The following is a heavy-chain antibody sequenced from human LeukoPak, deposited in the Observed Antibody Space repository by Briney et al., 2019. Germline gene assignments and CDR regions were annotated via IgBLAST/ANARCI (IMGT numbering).Heavy chain of an antibody. CDR2: IWYDGSNK. J-gene: IGHJ4*02. CDR1: GFTFSSYG. D-gene: IGHD3-9*01. CDR3: AKDMRFDWTPYYFDY. Sequence: PGGSLRLSCAASGFTFSSYGMHWVRQAPGKGLEWVAVIWYDGSNKYYADSVKGRFTISRDNSKNTLYLQMNSLRAEDTAVYYCAKDMRFDWTPYYFDYWGQGTLVTVSS. V-gene: IGHV3-33*06.